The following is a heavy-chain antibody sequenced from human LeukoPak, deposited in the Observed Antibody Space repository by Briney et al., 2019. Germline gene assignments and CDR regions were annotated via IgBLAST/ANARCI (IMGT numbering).Heavy chain of an antibody. CDR2: MDPNSGNT. CDR1: GYTFTSYD. V-gene: IGHV1-8*01. Sequence: ASVKVSCNASGYTFTSYDFNWVRQAPGQGLEWMGWMDPNSGNTGYAQKFQGRVTMTRNTSTSTGYMEVSSLRSEDTAVYYCARGPPLWFGEPENKYGMDVWGQGTTVTVSS. CDR3: ARGPPLWFGEPENKYGMDV. J-gene: IGHJ6*02. D-gene: IGHD3-10*01.